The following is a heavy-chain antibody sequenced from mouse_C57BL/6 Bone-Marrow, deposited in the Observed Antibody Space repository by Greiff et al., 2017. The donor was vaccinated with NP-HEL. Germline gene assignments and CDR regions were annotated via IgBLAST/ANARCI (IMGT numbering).Heavy chain of an antibody. V-gene: IGHV5-17*01. Sequence: DVMLVESGGGLVKPGGSLKLSCAASGFTFSDYGMHWVRQAPEKGLEWVAYISSGSSTIYYADTVKGRFTISRDNAKNTLFLQMTSLRSEDTAMYYCARGITTVVAGGAMDYWGQGTSVTVSS. J-gene: IGHJ4*01. D-gene: IGHD1-1*01. CDR1: GFTFSDYG. CDR3: ARGITTVVAGGAMDY. CDR2: ISSGSSTI.